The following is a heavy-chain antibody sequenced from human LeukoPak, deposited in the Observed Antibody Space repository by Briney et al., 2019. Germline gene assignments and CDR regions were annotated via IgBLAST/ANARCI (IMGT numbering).Heavy chain of an antibody. CDR3: ARDRRGSGWYAFDI. J-gene: IGHJ3*02. D-gene: IGHD6-19*01. CDR2: IYTSGST. CDR1: GGSISSYY. V-gene: IGHV4-4*07. Sequence: SGTLSLTCTVSGGSISSYYWSWIRQPAGEGLEWIGRIYTSGSTNYNPSLKSRVTMPVDTSKNQFSLKLSSVTAADTAVYYCARDRRGSGWYAFDIWGQGTMVTVSS.